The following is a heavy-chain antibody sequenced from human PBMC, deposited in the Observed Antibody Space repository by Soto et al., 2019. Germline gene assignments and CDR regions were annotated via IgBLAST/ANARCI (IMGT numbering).Heavy chain of an antibody. V-gene: IGHV1-69*01. CDR1: RGTFNTIA. J-gene: IGHJ3*01. CDR2: IIPLFGAG. CDR3: ARGAPEGYTYVYGALHS. Sequence: QVQLEQSGAEMKKPGSSVKVSCKISRGTFNTIALSWVRQAPGQGLEWMGGIIPLFGAGNYAEKFRDRVTITADESLSTMTMELTSLRSEVTAVYYCARGAPEGYTYVYGALHSWGQGTMVIVSS. D-gene: IGHD2-15*01.